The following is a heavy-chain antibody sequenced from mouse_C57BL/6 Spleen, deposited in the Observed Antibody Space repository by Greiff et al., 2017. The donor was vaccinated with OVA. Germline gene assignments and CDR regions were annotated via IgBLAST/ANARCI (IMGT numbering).Heavy chain of an antibody. J-gene: IGHJ1*03. V-gene: IGHV1-18*01. CDR1: GYTFTDYN. CDR2: INPNNGGT. CDR3: ARERGKANFDV. D-gene: IGHD1-3*01. Sequence: VQLKQSGPELVKPGASVKIPCKASGYTFTDYNMDWVKQSHGKSLEWIGDINPNNGGTIYNQKFKGKATLTVDKSSSTAYMELRSLTSEDTAVYYCARERGKANFDVWGTGTTVTVSS.